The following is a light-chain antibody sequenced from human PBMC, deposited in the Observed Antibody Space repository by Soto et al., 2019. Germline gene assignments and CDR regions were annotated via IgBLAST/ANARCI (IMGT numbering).Light chain of an antibody. CDR2: GAS. Sequence: EIVLTQSPGTLSLSPGERATLSCRASQTINGNYLAWYQQKPGQAPRLLIYGASTRAAGVPDRFSGSGSGKDFTLTITRLEPEDFAVYYCQQYGRSPLMYTFGQGTKL. J-gene: IGKJ2*01. V-gene: IGKV3-20*01. CDR3: QQYGRSPLMYT. CDR1: QTINGNY.